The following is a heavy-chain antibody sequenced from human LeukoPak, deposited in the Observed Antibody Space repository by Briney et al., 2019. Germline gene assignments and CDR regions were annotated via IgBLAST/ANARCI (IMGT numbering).Heavy chain of an antibody. D-gene: IGHD6-13*01. CDR2: ISGSGGST. Sequence: GGSLRLSCAASGFTFSSYAMSWVRQAPGKGLEWVSAISGSGGSTYSADSVKGRFTISRDNSKNTLYLQMNSLRAEDTGVYYCAKDRVAATEGWGEGAMVTVSS. V-gene: IGHV3-23*01. J-gene: IGHJ1*01. CDR1: GFTFSSYA. CDR3: AKDRVAATEG.